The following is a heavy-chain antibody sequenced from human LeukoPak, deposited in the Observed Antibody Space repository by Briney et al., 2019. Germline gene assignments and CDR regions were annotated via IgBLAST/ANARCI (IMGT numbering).Heavy chain of an antibody. Sequence: GASVKVSCKASGYTFTNYGVTWVRQAPGQGLQWMGWISAYNGNTNYAQKFQGRISMTIDTSTTTAHMELRSLRSGDTAIYYCARVRSYGDYSDYWGQGTLVTVSS. D-gene: IGHD4-17*01. CDR2: ISAYNGNT. CDR3: ARVRSYGDYSDY. J-gene: IGHJ4*02. CDR1: GYTFTNYG. V-gene: IGHV1-18*04.